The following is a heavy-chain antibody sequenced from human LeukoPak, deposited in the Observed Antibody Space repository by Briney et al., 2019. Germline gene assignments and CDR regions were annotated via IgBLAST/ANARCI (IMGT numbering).Heavy chain of an antibody. CDR2: ISSSSSTI. D-gene: IGHD6-25*01. Sequence: GGSLRLSCAASGFTFSSYSMNWVRQAPGKGLEWVSYISSSSSTIYYADSVKGRFTISRDNAKNSLYLQMNSLRAEDTAVYYCARDDGYHERALDYWGQGTLVTVSS. J-gene: IGHJ4*02. CDR1: GFTFSSYS. V-gene: IGHV3-48*04. CDR3: ARDDGYHERALDY.